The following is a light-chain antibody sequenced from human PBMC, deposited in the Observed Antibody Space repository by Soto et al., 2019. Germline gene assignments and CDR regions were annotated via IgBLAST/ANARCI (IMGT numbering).Light chain of an antibody. CDR3: QQRSDWPST. CDR1: QSVSSY. V-gene: IGKV3-11*01. CDR2: DAS. J-gene: IGKJ4*01. Sequence: EIVLTQSPATLSLSPGNRATLSCRASQSVSSYLAWYQQKPGQAPRLLIYDASTRATGIPARFSGSGSGTDFTLTITGLEPADFAVYYCQQRSDWPSTFGGGTKVEIK.